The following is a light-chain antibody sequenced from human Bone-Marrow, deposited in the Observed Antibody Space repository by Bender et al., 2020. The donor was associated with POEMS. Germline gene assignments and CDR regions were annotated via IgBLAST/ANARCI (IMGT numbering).Light chain of an antibody. CDR3: QAWDTTSQAI. J-gene: IGLJ2*01. V-gene: IGLV3-1*01. Sequence: SYELTQPPSVSVAPGQTASISCSGINLGEKYASWYQQKPGQSPVLVIYQDNRRPSGIPERFSGSNSGTSATLTISGTQTLDEADYYCQAWDTTSQAIFGVGTKLTVL. CDR2: QDN. CDR1: NLGEKY.